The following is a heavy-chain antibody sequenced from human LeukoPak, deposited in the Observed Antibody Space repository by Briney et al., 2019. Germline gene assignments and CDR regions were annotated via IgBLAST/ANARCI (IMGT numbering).Heavy chain of an antibody. D-gene: IGHD3-22*01. CDR1: GGSFSGYY. J-gene: IGHJ4*02. Sequence: SETLSLTCAVYGGSFSGYYWSWIRQPPGKGLEWIGEINHSGSTNYNPSLKSRVTISVDTSKNQFSLKLSFVTAADTAVYYCARGRGRITMIVVAYYFDYWGQGTLVTVSS. CDR2: INHSGST. V-gene: IGHV4-34*01. CDR3: ARGRGRITMIVVAYYFDY.